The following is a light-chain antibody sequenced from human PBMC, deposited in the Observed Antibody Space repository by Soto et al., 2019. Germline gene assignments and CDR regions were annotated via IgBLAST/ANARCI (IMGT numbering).Light chain of an antibody. CDR3: QQYGSSRT. CDR1: QSVSSSY. CDR2: GAS. Sequence: EIVLTQSPGTLSLSPGDRATLSCRASQSVSSSYLAWYQQKPGQAPRLLICGASSRATGIPDRFSGSGAGADSTLTISRLEPDDFAVYYCQQYGSSRTFGQGTKVEIK. J-gene: IGKJ1*01. V-gene: IGKV3-20*01.